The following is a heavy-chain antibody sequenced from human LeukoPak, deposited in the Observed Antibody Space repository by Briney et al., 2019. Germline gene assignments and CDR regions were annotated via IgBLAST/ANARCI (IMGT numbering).Heavy chain of an antibody. CDR1: GFTFSDYY. CDR3: ARASDERTAGAFDI. J-gene: IGHJ3*02. Sequence: GGSLRLSCAASGFTFSDYYMSWIRQAPGKGLGWVSYISSSGSIIYYADSVKGRFTISRDNATNSLYLQMNSLRAEDTAVYYCARASDERTAGAFDIWGQGTMVTVSS. V-gene: IGHV3-11*01. D-gene: IGHD1-1*01. CDR2: ISSSGSII.